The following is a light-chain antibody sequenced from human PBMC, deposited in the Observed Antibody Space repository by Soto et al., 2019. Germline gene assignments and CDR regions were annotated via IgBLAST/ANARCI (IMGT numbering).Light chain of an antibody. CDR1: QSVGSN. Sequence: EIVMTQSPATLSVSPGERAALSCRASQSVGSNLAWYQQKPGQAPRLLIYGASTRATGIPDRFSGSGSGTDFTLTISRLEPEDFAVYYCQQSGSSPPTFGQGTKV. V-gene: IGKV3-20*01. CDR2: GAS. CDR3: QQSGSSPPT. J-gene: IGKJ1*01.